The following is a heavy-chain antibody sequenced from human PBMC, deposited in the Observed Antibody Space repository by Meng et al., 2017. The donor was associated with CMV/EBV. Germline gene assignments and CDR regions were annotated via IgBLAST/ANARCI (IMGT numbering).Heavy chain of an antibody. Sequence: QGRLQLPGPGLLKPSPPLSLPCTVSAGSISSGDYYWSWIRQPPGKGLEWIGYIYYSGSTYYNPSLKSRVTISVDTSKNQFSLKLSSVTAADTAVYYCARVTSRVAGAFDYWGQGTLVTVSS. J-gene: IGHJ4*02. CDR2: IYYSGST. CDR1: AGSISSGDYY. D-gene: IGHD1-14*01. V-gene: IGHV4-30-4*08. CDR3: ARVTSRVAGAFDY.